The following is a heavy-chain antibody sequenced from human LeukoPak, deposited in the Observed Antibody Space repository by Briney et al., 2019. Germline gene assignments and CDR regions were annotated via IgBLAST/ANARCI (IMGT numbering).Heavy chain of an antibody. CDR3: ARDFRGSYSH. CDR2: IKPDSGDT. CDR1: GYTFTGSS. Sequence: ASVKVSCTASGYTFTGSSMHWVRQAPGRGLECLGWIKPDSGDTNYAQKFQGRVTMTRDTSTSTAYMELSRLTSDDTAVYYCARDFRGSYSHWGQGTQVTVSS. V-gene: IGHV1-2*02. J-gene: IGHJ4*02. D-gene: IGHD2-21*01.